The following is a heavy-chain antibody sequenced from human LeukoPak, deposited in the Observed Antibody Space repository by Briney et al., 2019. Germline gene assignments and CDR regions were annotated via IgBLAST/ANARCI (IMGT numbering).Heavy chain of an antibody. V-gene: IGHV1-24*01. J-gene: IGHJ5*02. Sequence: RASVKVSCKVSGYTLTELSMHWVRQAPGKGLEWMGGFDPEDGETIYAQKFQGRVTMTEDTSTDTAYMELSSLRSEDTAVYHCASILGYCSGGSCYEYNWFDPWGQGTLVTVSS. CDR3: ASILGYCSGGSCYEYNWFDP. D-gene: IGHD2-15*01. CDR2: FDPEDGET. CDR1: GYTLTELS.